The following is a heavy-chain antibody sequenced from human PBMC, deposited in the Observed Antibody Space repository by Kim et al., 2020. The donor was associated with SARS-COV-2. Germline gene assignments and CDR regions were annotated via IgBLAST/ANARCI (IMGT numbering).Heavy chain of an antibody. CDR2: ISDSGGST. CDR1: GFTFSSYA. J-gene: IGHJ4*02. V-gene: IGHV3-23*01. D-gene: IGHD1-26*01. CDR3: AKNLVGAKAFDY. Sequence: GGSLRLSCAASGFTFSSYAMSWVRQAPGKGLEWVSAISDSGGSTYYADSVKGRFTISRDNSKNTLYLQMNSLRAEDTAVYYCAKNLVGAKAFDYWGQVTLVTVSS.